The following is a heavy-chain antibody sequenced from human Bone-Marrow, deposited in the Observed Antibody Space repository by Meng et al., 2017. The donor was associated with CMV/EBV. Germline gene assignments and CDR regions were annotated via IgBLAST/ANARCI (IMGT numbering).Heavy chain of an antibody. CDR1: RFTFSDYY. CDR3: ARDVRNYGDYYFDY. V-gene: IGHV3-11*04. J-gene: IGHJ4*02. CDR2: ISSSGSTI. Sequence: GESLKISCAASRFTFSDYYMSWIRQAPGKGLEWVSYISSSGSTIYYADSVRGRFTISKDNAKNSLYLQMNGLRADDTAVYYCARDVRNYGDYYFDYWGQGTLVTVSS. D-gene: IGHD1-7*01.